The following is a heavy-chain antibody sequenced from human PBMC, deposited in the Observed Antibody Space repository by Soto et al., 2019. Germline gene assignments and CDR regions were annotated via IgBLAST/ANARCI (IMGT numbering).Heavy chain of an antibody. D-gene: IGHD6-13*01. Sequence: SETLSLTCTVSGGSVSSGSYYWSWIRQPPGKGLEWIGYIYYSGSTNYNPSLKSRVTISVDTSKNQFSLKLSSVTAADTAVYYCASEAAAGTYCFNYWGQRTLVTVSS. CDR3: ASEAAAGTYCFNY. J-gene: IGHJ4*02. V-gene: IGHV4-61*01. CDR1: GGSVSSGSYY. CDR2: IYYSGST.